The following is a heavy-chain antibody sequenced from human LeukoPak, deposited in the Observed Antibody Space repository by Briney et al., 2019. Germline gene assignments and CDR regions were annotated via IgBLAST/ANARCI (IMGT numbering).Heavy chain of an antibody. D-gene: IGHD5-12*01. CDR3: ARGREVATNYYFDY. J-gene: IGHJ4*02. Sequence: PSETLSLTCTVSGGSISSYYRSWIRQAPGKGLEWIGYIYTSGSTNYNPSLKSRVTISVDTSKNQFSLKLSSVTAADAAVYYCARGREVATNYYFDYWGREPWSPSPQ. CDR1: GGSISSYY. V-gene: IGHV4-4*09. CDR2: IYTSGST.